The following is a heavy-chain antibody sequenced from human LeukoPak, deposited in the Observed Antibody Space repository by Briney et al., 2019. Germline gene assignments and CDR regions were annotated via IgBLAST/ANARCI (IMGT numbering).Heavy chain of an antibody. CDR2: IYTIGST. Sequence: SQTLSLTCTVSGGSISSVSYYWSWIRQPGGKGLEWIGRIYTIGSTNYNSSLKSRVSISVDTSKNQFSLKLSSVTAADTAVYYCARGGERYCSSTSCSLDYWGQGTLVTVSS. D-gene: IGHD2-2*01. J-gene: IGHJ4*02. CDR1: GGSISSVSYY. V-gene: IGHV4-61*02. CDR3: ARGGERYCSSTSCSLDY.